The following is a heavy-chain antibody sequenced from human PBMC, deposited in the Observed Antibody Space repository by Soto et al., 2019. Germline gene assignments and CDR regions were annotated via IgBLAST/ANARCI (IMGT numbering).Heavy chain of an antibody. J-gene: IGHJ4*02. CDR2: IWYDGSNK. CDR1: GFTFSSYG. V-gene: IGHV3-33*01. D-gene: IGHD3-22*01. Sequence: QVQLVESGGGVVQPGRSLRLSCAASGFTFSSYGMHWVRQAPGKGLEWVAVIWYDGSNKYYADSVKGRFTIPRDNSKNTLYLQMNSLRAEDTAVYYCARGDNYYDSSGYYDYWGQGTLVTVSS. CDR3: ARGDNYYDSSGYYDY.